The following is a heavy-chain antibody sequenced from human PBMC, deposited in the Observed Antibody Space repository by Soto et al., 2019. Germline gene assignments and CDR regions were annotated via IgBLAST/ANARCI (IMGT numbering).Heavy chain of an antibody. D-gene: IGHD6-13*01. CDR1: GFTFSSYA. CDR3: AKVGSLSSSWYFDY. J-gene: IGHJ4*02. V-gene: IGHV3-23*01. Sequence: EVQLLESGGGLVQPGGSLRLSCAASGFTFSSYAMSWVRQAPGKGLEWVSAISGSGGSTYYADSVKGRFTISRDNXMNTLYLQMNSLRAEDTAVYYCAKVGSLSSSWYFDYWGQGTLVTVSS. CDR2: ISGSGGST.